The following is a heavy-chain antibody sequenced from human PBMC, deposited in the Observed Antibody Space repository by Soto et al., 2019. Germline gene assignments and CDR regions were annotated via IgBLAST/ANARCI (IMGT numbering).Heavy chain of an antibody. D-gene: IGHD3-9*01. J-gene: IGHJ6*02. CDR3: AKGKYYDILTGSYYYYGMDV. Sequence: QVQLVESGGGVVQPGRSLRLSCAASGFTFSSYGMHWVRQAPGKGLEWVAMISYDGSNKDYVDSVKGRFTISRDNSKNPLYLQMNSLRAEDTAVYYCAKGKYYDILTGSYYYYGMDVWGQGTTVTVSS. CDR2: ISYDGSNK. CDR1: GFTFSSYG. V-gene: IGHV3-30*18.